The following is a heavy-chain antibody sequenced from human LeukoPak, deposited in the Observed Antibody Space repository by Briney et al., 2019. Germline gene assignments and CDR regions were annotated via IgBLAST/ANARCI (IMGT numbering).Heavy chain of an antibody. Sequence: SVKVSCKASGGTFSSYAISWVRQAPGQGLEWMGGIIPIFGTANYAQKFQGRVTITTDESTSTAYMELSSLRSEDTAVYYCARHAYSSSWPFDYWGQGTLVTVSS. CDR3: ARHAYSSSWPFDY. V-gene: IGHV1-69*05. D-gene: IGHD6-13*01. CDR2: IIPIFGTA. J-gene: IGHJ4*02. CDR1: GGTFSSYA.